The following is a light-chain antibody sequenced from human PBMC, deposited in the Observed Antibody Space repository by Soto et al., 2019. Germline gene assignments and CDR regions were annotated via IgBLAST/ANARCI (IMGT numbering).Light chain of an antibody. Sequence: VVLTHSPGTLSFSPGEIATLSFRASQTVSRSYLAWYQQRPGQAPRLLISGTSRRATGIPDRFSGGGSGTDFTLTISRLEPEDFALYYCQQYDSSPITFGQGTRLEIK. CDR3: QQYDSSPIT. J-gene: IGKJ5*01. CDR2: GTS. V-gene: IGKV3-20*01. CDR1: QTVSRSY.